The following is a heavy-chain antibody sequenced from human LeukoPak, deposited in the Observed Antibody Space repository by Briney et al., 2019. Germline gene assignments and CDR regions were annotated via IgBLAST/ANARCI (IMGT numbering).Heavy chain of an antibody. D-gene: IGHD3-22*01. CDR1: GFTFSSYA. CDR3: AKNVPNYYDSSVGPSEPTN. Sequence: PGGSLSLSCAASGFTFSSYAMSWVRQAPGKGLEWVSAISGSGGSTYYADSVKGRFTISRDNSKNTLYLQMNSLRAEGTAVYYCAKNVPNYYDSSVGPSEPTNWGQGTLVTVSS. J-gene: IGHJ4*02. CDR2: ISGSGGST. V-gene: IGHV3-23*01.